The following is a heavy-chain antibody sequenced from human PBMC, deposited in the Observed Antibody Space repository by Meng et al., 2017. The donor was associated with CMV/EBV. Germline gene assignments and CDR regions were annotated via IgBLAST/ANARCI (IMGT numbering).Heavy chain of an antibody. CDR3: ARDHGYCGSTSCYRNLDC. CDR2: ISYDGTDK. D-gene: IGHD2-2*02. V-gene: IGHV3-30*04. Sequence: GESLKTSCAASGFTLNNHAMHWVRQAPGKGLEWVAVISYDGTDKYYGYSVKGRFTISRDNSKNTLYLQMNSLRAEDTAVYYCARDHGYCGSTSCYRNLDCWGQGTLVTVSS. CDR1: GFTLNNHA. J-gene: IGHJ4*02.